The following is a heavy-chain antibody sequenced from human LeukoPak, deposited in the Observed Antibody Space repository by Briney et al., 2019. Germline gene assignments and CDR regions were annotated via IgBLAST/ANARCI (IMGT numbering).Heavy chain of an antibody. J-gene: IGHJ3*02. CDR1: GGSFSGYY. CDR3: ARRLNYPRAAFDI. V-gene: IGHV4-59*08. D-gene: IGHD4-11*01. Sequence: SETLSLTCAVYGGSFSGYYWSWIRQHPGKGLEWIGYIYYSGSTNYNPSLKSRVTISVDTSKNQFSLKLSSVTAADTAVYYCARRLNYPRAAFDIWGQGTMVTVSS. CDR2: IYYSGST.